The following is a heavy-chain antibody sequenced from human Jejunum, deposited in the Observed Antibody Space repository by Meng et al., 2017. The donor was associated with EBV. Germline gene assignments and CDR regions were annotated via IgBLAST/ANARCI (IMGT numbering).Heavy chain of an antibody. CDR3: TKDVGVVLFDY. Sequence: VQLLVSGGGLVQPGGSLRLSCVASGFTFSDYAMSWVRQAPRKGLEWVSTISNSGGNTHYADSVKGRFTISRDNSKNTLYLQMNSLRAEDTAVYYCTKDVGVVLFDYWGQGTLVTVSS. J-gene: IGHJ4*02. CDR1: GFTFSDYA. D-gene: IGHD2-8*01. CDR2: ISNSGGNT. V-gene: IGHV3-23*01.